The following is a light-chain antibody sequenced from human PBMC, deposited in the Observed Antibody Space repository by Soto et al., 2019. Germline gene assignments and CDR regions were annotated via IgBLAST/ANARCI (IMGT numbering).Light chain of an antibody. CDR3: QQNYRNTPWT. V-gene: IGKV1-39*01. Sequence: DIQMTQSPSSLSASVGERVNVTCRASQTISRYVNWYQQKPGKAPTLLISSASSLERGVPSRFSGGGSGATFTLTITGLQPEDFATYYCQQNYRNTPWTFGQGTKVDI. CDR1: QTISRY. CDR2: SAS. J-gene: IGKJ1*01.